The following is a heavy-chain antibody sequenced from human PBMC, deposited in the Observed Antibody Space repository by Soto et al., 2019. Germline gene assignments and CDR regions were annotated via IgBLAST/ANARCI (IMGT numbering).Heavy chain of an antibody. D-gene: IGHD3-9*01. Sequence: GLCCAAYGFTFSSYAMSWVRQAPGKGLEWVAAISGSGGSTCYADSVKGRFTISRDNSKNTLYLQMNSLRAEDTAVYYCAKGTGSRYLAGSYFDYWGQGTLVPVSP. CDR3: AKGTGSRYLAGSYFDY. J-gene: IGHJ4*02. CDR1: GFTFSSYA. CDR2: ISGSGGST. V-gene: IGHV3-23*01.